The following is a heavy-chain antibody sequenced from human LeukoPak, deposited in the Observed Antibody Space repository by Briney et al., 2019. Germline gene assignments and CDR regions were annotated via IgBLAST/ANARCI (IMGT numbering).Heavy chain of an antibody. CDR2: VHASGST. V-gene: IGHV4-4*07. Sequence: SETLSLICNVSRGSVSSYFWSWIRQPAGKGLEWIGRVHASGSTNYSPSLRSRVTISLDKSNNNFSLKLTSVTAADTAVYHSARDADSESGVFGRWGRGIPVIVSS. J-gene: IGHJ2*01. CDR1: RGSVSSYF. D-gene: IGHD2-15*01. CDR3: ARDADSESGVFGR.